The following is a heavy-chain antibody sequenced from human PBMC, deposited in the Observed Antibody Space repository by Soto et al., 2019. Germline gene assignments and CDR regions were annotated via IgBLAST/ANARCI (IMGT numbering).Heavy chain of an antibody. D-gene: IGHD3-10*01. CDR1: GGSFSGYY. CDR2: INNGGSS. J-gene: IGHJ2*01. V-gene: IGHV4-34*01. CDR3: ARGRGDGYNQNWYFDL. Sequence: SETLSLTCAVYGGSFSGYYWSWIRQPPGKGLEWIGEINNGGSSNYNPSLKSRGSMSVGTSNNQFSLKLTSVTAADTAVYYCARGRGDGYNQNWYFDLWGRGTLVTVSS.